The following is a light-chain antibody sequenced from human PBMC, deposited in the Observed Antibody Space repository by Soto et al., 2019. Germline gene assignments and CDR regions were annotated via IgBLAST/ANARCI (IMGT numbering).Light chain of an antibody. Sequence: QSVLTQPPSVSAAPGQKVTISCSGSSSNIGGNSVSWYQQLPGTAPKLLIYDDNKRPSGIPDRFSGSKSGTSATLGITGFQTGDEADYYCASWDDRLGAVIFGGGTKVTVL. CDR2: DDN. V-gene: IGLV1-51*01. CDR3: ASWDDRLGAVI. CDR1: SSNIGGNS. J-gene: IGLJ2*01.